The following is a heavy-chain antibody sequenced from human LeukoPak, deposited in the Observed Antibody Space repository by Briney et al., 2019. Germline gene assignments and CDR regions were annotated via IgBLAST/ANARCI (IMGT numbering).Heavy chain of an antibody. V-gene: IGHV1-2*02. CDR2: INPNSGRT. CDR1: GYTFTGYY. D-gene: IGHD5-12*01. J-gene: IGHJ4*01. Sequence: ASVNVSFKASGYTFTGYYMHWVRQAPGQGLEWMGWINPNSGRTNYAQKFQGRVTMTRDTSISTAYMELSRLRSDDTAVYYCAREYSGSDSGGYFDQWGRGPRVSVSS. CDR3: AREYSGSDSGGYFDQ.